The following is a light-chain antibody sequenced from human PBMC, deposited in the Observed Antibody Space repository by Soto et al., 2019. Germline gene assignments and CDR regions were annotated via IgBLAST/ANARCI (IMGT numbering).Light chain of an antibody. CDR1: LGISSY. Sequence: IQLTQSPSSLSASVGDRVTITCRASLGISSYLAWYQQKPGKAPKLLIYAASTLQSGVPSRFSGSGSGTDFTLTISSLQPEDFATYYCQQYKSYSRMFGQGTKVDIK. V-gene: IGKV1-9*01. CDR3: QQYKSYSRM. J-gene: IGKJ1*01. CDR2: AAS.